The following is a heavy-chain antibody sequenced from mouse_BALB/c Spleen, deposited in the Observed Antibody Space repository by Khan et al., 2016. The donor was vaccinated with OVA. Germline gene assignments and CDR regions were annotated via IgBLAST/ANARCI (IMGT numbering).Heavy chain of an antibody. Sequence: QVQLQQSGPELMKPGESVKISCKASGYTFTNYGLDWVKQTPAMSLQWMGGIKTYTGEPTYHHAFKGRFAFTLETSASTAYLQFNNLKTEDTATYFCARRGYSRWFAYWGQGTLVTVSA. V-gene: IGHV9-3-1*01. CDR1: GYTFTNYG. CDR3: ARRGYSRWFAY. J-gene: IGHJ3*01. CDR2: IKTYTGEP. D-gene: IGHD2-14*01.